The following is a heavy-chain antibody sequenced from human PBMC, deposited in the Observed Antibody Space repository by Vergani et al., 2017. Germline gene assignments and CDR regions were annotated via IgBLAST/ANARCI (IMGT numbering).Heavy chain of an antibody. J-gene: IGHJ4*02. CDR3: AKDPGYSYGYGAMFDY. Sequence: EVQLVESGGGLVQPGGSLRLSCAASGFTFSSYWMHWVRQAPGKGLVWVSRINSDGSSTSYADSVKGRFTISRDNAKNTLYLQMNSLRAEDTAVYYCAKDPGYSYGYGAMFDYWGQGTLVTVSS. D-gene: IGHD5-18*01. V-gene: IGHV3-74*01. CDR1: GFTFSSYW. CDR2: INSDGSST.